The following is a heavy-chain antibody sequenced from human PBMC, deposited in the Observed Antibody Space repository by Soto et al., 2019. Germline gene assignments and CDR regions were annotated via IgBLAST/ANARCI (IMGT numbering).Heavy chain of an antibody. CDR1: VFTFSSYS. Sequence: SWWSLRLSCSASVFTFSSYSMNWFRQAPGKGLEWVSSISSSSSYIYYADSVKGRFTISRDNAKNSLYLQMNSLRAEDTAVYYCAGSDASYYDFWSGYYHPSYYYYYGMDVWGQGTTVTVSS. CDR3: AGSDASYYDFWSGYYHPSYYYYYGMDV. D-gene: IGHD3-3*01. J-gene: IGHJ6*02. V-gene: IGHV3-21*01. CDR2: ISSSSSYI.